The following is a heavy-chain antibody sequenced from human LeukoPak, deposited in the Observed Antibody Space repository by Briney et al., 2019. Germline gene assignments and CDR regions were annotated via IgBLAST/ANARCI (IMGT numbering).Heavy chain of an antibody. CDR2: ISGSGGST. J-gene: IGHJ4*02. CDR1: GFTFSSYA. D-gene: IGHD6-19*01. V-gene: IGHV3-23*01. Sequence: GGSLRLSCAASGFTFSSYAMSWVRQAPGQGLEWVSAISGSGGSTYYADSVKGRFTISRDNSKNMLYLQMNSLRAEDTAVYYCAKDSSGWYRDYFDYWGQGTLVTVSS. CDR3: AKDSSGWYRDYFDY.